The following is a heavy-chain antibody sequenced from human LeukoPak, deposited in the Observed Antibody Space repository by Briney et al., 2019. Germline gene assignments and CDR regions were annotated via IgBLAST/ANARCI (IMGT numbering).Heavy chain of an antibody. V-gene: IGHV3-23*01. D-gene: IGHD2-15*01. CDR3: AKDLGAIVVVVAAPGY. CDR1: GFTFGSYA. CDR2: ISGSGGST. J-gene: IGHJ4*02. Sequence: PGGSLRLSCAASGFTFGSYAMNWVRQAPGKGLEWVSAISGSGGSTYYADSVKGRFTISRDNSKNTLYLQMNSLRAEDTAVYYCAKDLGAIVVVVAAPGYWGQGTLVTVSS.